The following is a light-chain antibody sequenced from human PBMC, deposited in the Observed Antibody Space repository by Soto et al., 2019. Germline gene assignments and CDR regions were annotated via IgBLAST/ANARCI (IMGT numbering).Light chain of an antibody. J-gene: IGKJ5*01. CDR1: QSVSSNY. Sequence: EIGLTQSPGTLSLSPGERATLSCRASQSVSSNYLAWYQQIPGQAPRLLIYGVSSRAAGIPDRFSGSGSGTDFTLTINRLEPEDFAVYYCQQYHNTPITFGQGTRLEIK. V-gene: IGKV3-20*01. CDR2: GVS. CDR3: QQYHNTPIT.